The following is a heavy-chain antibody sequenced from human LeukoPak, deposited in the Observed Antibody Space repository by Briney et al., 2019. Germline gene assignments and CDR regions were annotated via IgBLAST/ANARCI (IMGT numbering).Heavy chain of an antibody. J-gene: IGHJ4*02. D-gene: IGHD3-10*01. Sequence: SETLSLTCAVYGGSFSGYYWSWIRQPPGKGLEWIGEINHSGSTNYNPSLKSRVTISVDTSKNQFSLKLSSVTAADTAVYYCARNYYYGSGYDYWGQGTLVTVSS. CDR2: INHSGST. V-gene: IGHV4-34*01. CDR3: ARNYYYGSGYDY. CDR1: GGSFSGYY.